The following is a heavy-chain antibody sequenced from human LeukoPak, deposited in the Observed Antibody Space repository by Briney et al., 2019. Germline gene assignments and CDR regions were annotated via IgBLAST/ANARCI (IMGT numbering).Heavy chain of an antibody. CDR1: GFTFSSYW. CDR2: INSDGSST. J-gene: IGHJ4*02. V-gene: IGHV3-74*01. Sequence: QPGGSLRLSCAASGFTFSSYWMHWVRQAPGKGLVWVSRINSDGSSTSYADSVKGRFTISRDNAKNTLYLQMNSLRAEDTAVYYCAREPPARDEGQIDYWGQRTLVTVSS. CDR3: AREPPARDEGQIDY.